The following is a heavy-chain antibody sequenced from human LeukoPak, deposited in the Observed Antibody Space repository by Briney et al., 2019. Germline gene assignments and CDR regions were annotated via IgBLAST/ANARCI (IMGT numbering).Heavy chain of an antibody. CDR1: GYTFTSYG. D-gene: IGHD6-6*01. CDR3: ARGSPPYSSSFSHFDY. V-gene: IGHV1-18*01. CDR2: ISAYNGNT. Sequence: ASVKVSCKASGYTFTSYGISWVRQAPGQGLEWMGWISAYNGNTNYAQKLQGRATMTTDTSTSTAYMELRSLRSDDTAVYYCARGSPPYSSSFSHFDYWGQGTLVTVSS. J-gene: IGHJ4*02.